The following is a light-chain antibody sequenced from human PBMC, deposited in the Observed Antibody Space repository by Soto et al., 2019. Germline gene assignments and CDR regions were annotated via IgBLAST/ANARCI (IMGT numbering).Light chain of an antibody. CDR3: QQYGGSPRT. V-gene: IGKV3-20*01. Sequence: PGERSTLSCRASQSISSSYLAWYQQNPGQAPRLLIYGASNRATGIPDRFSGSGSGTDFTLTISRLEPEDFAVYFCQQYGGSPRTFGQGTKVDI. J-gene: IGKJ1*01. CDR1: QSISSSY. CDR2: GAS.